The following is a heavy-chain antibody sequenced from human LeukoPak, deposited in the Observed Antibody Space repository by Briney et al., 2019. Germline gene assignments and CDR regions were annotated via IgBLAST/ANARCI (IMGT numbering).Heavy chain of an antibody. CDR3: AKVGPYYYDSSGYPPFDY. CDR1: GFTFTNYA. J-gene: IGHJ4*02. V-gene: IGHV3-30*04. CDR2: ISYDGSYK. D-gene: IGHD3-22*01. Sequence: GGSLRLSCAASGFTFTNYAMHWVRQAPGKGLEWVAGISYDGSYKYYADSVKGRFPISRDNSKNTLYLQMNSLRAEDTAVYYCAKVGPYYYDSSGYPPFDYWGQGTLVAVSS.